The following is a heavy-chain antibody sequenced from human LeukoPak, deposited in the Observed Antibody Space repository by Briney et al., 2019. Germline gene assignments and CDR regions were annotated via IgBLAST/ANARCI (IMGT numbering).Heavy chain of an antibody. V-gene: IGHV1-46*01. CDR1: GFTFTSYY. CDR3: ARGSYDFWSGYWY. D-gene: IGHD3-3*01. J-gene: IGHJ4*02. Sequence: KPGGSLRLSCAASGFTFTSYYMHWVRQAPGQGLEWMGIINPSGGSTSYAQKFQGRVTMTRDMSTSTVYMELSSLRSEDTAVYYCARGSYDFWSGYWYWGQGTLVTVSS. CDR2: INPSGGST.